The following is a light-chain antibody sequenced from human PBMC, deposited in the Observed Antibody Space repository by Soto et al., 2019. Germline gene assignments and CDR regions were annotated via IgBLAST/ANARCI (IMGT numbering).Light chain of an antibody. CDR3: QSYDSSLSGYV. Sequence: QSVLTQPPSVSGAPGQRVTISCTGSSSNIGAGCDVHWYQQLPGTAPKLLIYGNSNRPSGVPDRFSGSKSGTSASLAITGLQVEDEADYYCQSYDSSLSGYVFGTGTKVTVL. CDR1: SSNIGAGCD. CDR2: GNS. V-gene: IGLV1-40*01. J-gene: IGLJ1*01.